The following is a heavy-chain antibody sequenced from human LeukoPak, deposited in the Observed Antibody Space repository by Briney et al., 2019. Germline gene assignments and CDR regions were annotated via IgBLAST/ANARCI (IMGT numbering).Heavy chain of an antibody. CDR2: INHSGST. CDR3: ARGLPSGSSRGDY. CDR1: GGSFSGYY. J-gene: IGHJ4*02. D-gene: IGHD1-26*01. V-gene: IGHV4-34*01. Sequence: SETLSLTCAVYGGSFSGYYWSWIRQPPGKGLEWIGEINHSGSTNYNPSLKSRVTISVDTSKNQFSLKPSSVTAADTAVYYCARGLPSGSSRGDYWGQGTLVTVSS.